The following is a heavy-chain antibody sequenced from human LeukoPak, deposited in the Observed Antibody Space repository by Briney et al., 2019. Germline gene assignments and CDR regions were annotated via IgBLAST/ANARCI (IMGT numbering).Heavy chain of an antibody. CDR3: ARDRYGDSELFDY. D-gene: IGHD4-17*01. V-gene: IGHV4-59*01. Sequence: SETLSLTCTVSGGSISSYYWSWIRQPPGKGLEWIGYIYYSGSTNYNPSLKSRVTISVDTSKNQFSLKLSSVTAADTAVYYCARDRYGDSELFDYWGQGTLVTVSS. CDR2: IYYSGST. CDR1: GGSISSYY. J-gene: IGHJ4*02.